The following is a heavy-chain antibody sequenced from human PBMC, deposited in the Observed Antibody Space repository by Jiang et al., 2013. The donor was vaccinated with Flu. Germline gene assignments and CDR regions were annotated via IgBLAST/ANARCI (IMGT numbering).Heavy chain of an antibody. D-gene: IGHD1-26*01. V-gene: IGHV4-30-2*01. CDR3: ARGPVRGMMVYTWFDP. Sequence: GSGLVKPSQTLSLTCSVSGGSIDSGGYSWSWIRQPPGKGLEWIGYIFHSGITYYNPSLKTRVTMSVDSSKNQFSLRLSSVTAADTAVYYCARGPVRGMMVYTWFDPWGQGALVTVSS. CDR1: GGSIDSGGYS. CDR2: IFHSGIT. J-gene: IGHJ5*02.